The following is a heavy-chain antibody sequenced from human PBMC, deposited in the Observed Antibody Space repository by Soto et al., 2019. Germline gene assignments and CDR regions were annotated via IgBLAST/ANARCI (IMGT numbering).Heavy chain of an antibody. CDR1: GYTFTSYD. V-gene: IGHV1-8*01. CDR2: MNPNSGNT. D-gene: IGHD3-22*01. Sequence: ASVKVSCKASGYTFTSYDINWVRQATGQGLEWMGWMNPNSGNTGYAQKFQGRVTMTRNTSISTAYMELSSLRSEDTAVYYCARGRSGSTIVNYYYYYGMDVCGQGTTVTVSS. J-gene: IGHJ6*02. CDR3: ARGRSGSTIVNYYYYYGMDV.